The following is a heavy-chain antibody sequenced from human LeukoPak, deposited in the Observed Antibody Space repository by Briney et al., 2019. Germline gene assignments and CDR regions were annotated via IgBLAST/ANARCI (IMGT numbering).Heavy chain of an antibody. CDR3: ASDAAAPQLVHYFDY. J-gene: IGHJ4*02. Sequence: GGSLSLSCAASGFTVSSKFMIWVRQAPGKGLEWVSLIYSGGSTYYADSVKGRFTISRDNSKNTLYLQMNSLRAEDTAVYYCASDAAAPQLVHYFDYWGQGTLVTVSS. CDR2: IYSGGST. V-gene: IGHV3-53*01. CDR1: GFTVSSKF. D-gene: IGHD6-13*01.